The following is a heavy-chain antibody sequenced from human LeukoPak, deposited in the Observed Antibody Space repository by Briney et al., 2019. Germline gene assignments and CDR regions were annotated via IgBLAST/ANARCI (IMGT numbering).Heavy chain of an antibody. D-gene: IGHD3-10*01. V-gene: IGHV4-59*08. Sequence: SETLSLTCTVSGGSISSYYWSWIRQPPGKGLEWIGYICYSGSTNYNPSLKSRVTISVDTSKNQFSLKLSSVTAADTAVYYCASTRSRFGELLWIDYWGQGTLVTVSS. CDR2: ICYSGST. CDR3: ASTRSRFGELLWIDY. CDR1: GGSISSYY. J-gene: IGHJ4*02.